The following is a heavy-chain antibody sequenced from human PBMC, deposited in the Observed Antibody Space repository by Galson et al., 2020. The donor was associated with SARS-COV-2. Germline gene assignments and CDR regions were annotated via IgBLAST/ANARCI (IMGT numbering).Heavy chain of an antibody. D-gene: IGHD5-12*01. V-gene: IGHV3-15*01. Sequence: GGSLRLSCAASGSTFSNAWMSWVRQAPGKGLEWVGRIKSKTAGGTTDYTAPVKGRFTISRDDSKNTLYLQMNSLKTEDTAVYYCTTFIEWLRLGPGVRFDPWGQGTLVTVSS. CDR1: GSTFSNAW. CDR2: IKSKTAGGTT. CDR3: TTFIEWLRLGPGVRFDP. J-gene: IGHJ5*02.